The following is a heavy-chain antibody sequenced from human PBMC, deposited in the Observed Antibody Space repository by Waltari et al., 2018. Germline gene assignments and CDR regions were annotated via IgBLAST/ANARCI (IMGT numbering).Heavy chain of an antibody. D-gene: IGHD6-6*01. CDR3: AKDEGARLAPTFGMDA. Sequence: EMQLLESGGALVQPGGSLHLYCAAPGFPFSPYPMNWVRQAPGKGLEWVAVMTASGLMDYGDSVKGRFTISRDNSKNTLYLQMYRLRVEDTARYYCAKDEGARLAPTFGMDAWGQGTTVIVSS. CDR2: MTASGLM. J-gene: IGHJ6*02. V-gene: IGHV3-23*01. CDR1: GFPFSPYP.